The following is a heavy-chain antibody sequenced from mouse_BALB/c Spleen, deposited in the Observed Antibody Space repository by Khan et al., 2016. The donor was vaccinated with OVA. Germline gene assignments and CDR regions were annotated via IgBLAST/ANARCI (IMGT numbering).Heavy chain of an antibody. V-gene: IGHV3-2*02. CDR1: GYSITSDYA. J-gene: IGHJ2*01. CDR2: IKYSGIT. D-gene: IGHD1-1*01. Sequence: EVQLQESGPGLVKPSQSLSLTCTVTGYSITSDYAWNWIRQFPGNRLEWMGYIKYSGITSYNPSLKSRISITRDTYKHQFFLQLNSVTTEDTATYYLARSGTISTVVVTDFDFWGQGTTLTVSS. CDR3: ARSGTISTVVVTDFDF.